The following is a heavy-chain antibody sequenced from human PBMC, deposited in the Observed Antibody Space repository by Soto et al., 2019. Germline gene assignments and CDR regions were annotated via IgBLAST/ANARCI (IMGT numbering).Heavy chain of an antibody. Sequence: PGGSLRLSCAASGFSFNNAWMNWVRQAPGKGLGWVGRIKSKSDGESTEYAAPVKGRFTISRDDSKNTVYLQINSLKIEDTAVYYCALVTSDYWGQGTLVTVSS. J-gene: IGHJ4*02. CDR3: ALVTSDY. D-gene: IGHD2-8*02. V-gene: IGHV3-15*07. CDR2: IKSKSDGEST. CDR1: GFSFNNAW.